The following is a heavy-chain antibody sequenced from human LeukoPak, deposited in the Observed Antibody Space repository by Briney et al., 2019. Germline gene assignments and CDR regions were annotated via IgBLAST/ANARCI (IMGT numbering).Heavy chain of an antibody. J-gene: IGHJ3*02. CDR3: ARDKVVIRAFDI. Sequence: PGGSLRLSCAASGFTFSSYEMNWVRQAPGKGLEWVSYISSSGSTIYYADSVKGRFTISRDNAKNSLYLQMNSLRAEDTAVYYCARDKVVIRAFDIWGQVIMVTVSS. D-gene: IGHD3-22*01. CDR2: ISSSGSTI. CDR1: GFTFSSYE. V-gene: IGHV3-48*03.